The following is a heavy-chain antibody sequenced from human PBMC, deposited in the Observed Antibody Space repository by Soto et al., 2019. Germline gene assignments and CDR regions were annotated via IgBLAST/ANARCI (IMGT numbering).Heavy chain of an antibody. V-gene: IGHV1-18*04. D-gene: IGHD6-25*01. CDR1: GYSFTSYG. Sequence: QVQLVQSGPEVKKPGASVKVSRKASGYSFTSYGVSWVRQAPGQGLEWMGWISANSGNTDYAQKFRGRVTMTTETSTSTAYMDLRSLRSDDTAVYYCVRDPQRNDYWGQGTLVTVSS. CDR2: ISANSGNT. J-gene: IGHJ4*02. CDR3: VRDPQRNDY.